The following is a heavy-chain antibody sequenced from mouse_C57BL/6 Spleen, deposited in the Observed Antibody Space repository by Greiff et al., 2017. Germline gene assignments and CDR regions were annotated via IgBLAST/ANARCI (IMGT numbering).Heavy chain of an antibody. Sequence: EVQRVESGAELVRPGASVKLSCTASGFNIKDDYMHWVKQRPEQGLEWIGWIDPENGDTEYASKFQGKATITADTSSNTAYLQLSSLTSEDTAVYYCTTFLGGDYWGQGTTLTVSS. CDR2: IDPENGDT. CDR3: TTFLGGDY. CDR1: GFNIKDDY. V-gene: IGHV14-4*01. J-gene: IGHJ2*01.